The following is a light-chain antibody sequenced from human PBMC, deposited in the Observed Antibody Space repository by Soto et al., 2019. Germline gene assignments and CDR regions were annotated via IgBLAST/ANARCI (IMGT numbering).Light chain of an antibody. CDR1: QGVRTNY. CDR2: GAS. Sequence: EMVLTQSPGTLSLSPGERATLSCRASQGVRTNYLAWYQQRPGQAPRLLIYGASTRATGIPDRFSGSGSGTDFTLTISRLEPEDFVVYYCQQYGTSRLTFGGGTKVEI. J-gene: IGKJ4*01. V-gene: IGKV3-20*01. CDR3: QQYGTSRLT.